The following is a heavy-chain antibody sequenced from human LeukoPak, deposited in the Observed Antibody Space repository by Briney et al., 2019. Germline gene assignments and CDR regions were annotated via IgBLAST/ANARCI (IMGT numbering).Heavy chain of an antibody. CDR2: IYYSGST. CDR3: ATRLFPNAPLFQH. CDR1: GGSISSSSYY. V-gene: IGHV4-39*01. J-gene: IGHJ1*01. D-gene: IGHD3-3*01. Sequence: PSETLSLTCTVSGGSISSSSYYWGWVRQPPGKGLEWIGSIYYSGSTYYNPSLKSRVTISVDTSKNQFSLKLSSVTAADTAVYYCATRLFPNAPLFQHWGQGTLVTVSS.